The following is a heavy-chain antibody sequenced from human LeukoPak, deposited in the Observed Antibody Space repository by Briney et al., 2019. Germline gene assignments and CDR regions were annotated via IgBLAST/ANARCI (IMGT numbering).Heavy chain of an antibody. CDR1: GYTFTGYY. Sequence: ASAKVSCKASGYTFTGYYMHWVRQAPGQGLEWMGWINPNSGGTNYAQKFQGRVTMTRDTSISTAYMELSRLRSDDTAVYYCARDQPYYYYMDVWGKGTTVTVSS. J-gene: IGHJ6*03. D-gene: IGHD2-2*01. V-gene: IGHV1-2*02. CDR2: INPNSGGT. CDR3: ARDQPYYYYMDV.